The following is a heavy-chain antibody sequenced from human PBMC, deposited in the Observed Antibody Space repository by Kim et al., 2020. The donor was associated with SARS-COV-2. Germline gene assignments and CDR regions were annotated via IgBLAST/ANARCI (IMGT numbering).Heavy chain of an antibody. CDR2: IYPGDSDT. CDR1: GYSFTSYW. V-gene: IGHV5-51*01. J-gene: IGHJ4*02. CDR3: ARIYDILTGYLPPRY. Sequence: GESLKISCKGSGYSFTSYWIGWVRQMPGKGLEWMGIIYPGDSDTRYSPSFQGQVTISADKSISTAYLQWSSLKASDTAMYYCARIYDILTGYLPPRYWGQGTLVTVSS. D-gene: IGHD3-9*01.